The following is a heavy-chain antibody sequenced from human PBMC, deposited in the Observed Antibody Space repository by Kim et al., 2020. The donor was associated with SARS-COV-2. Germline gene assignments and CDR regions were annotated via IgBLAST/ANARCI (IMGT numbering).Heavy chain of an antibody. Sequence: GGSLRLSCAASGFTFDDYTMHWVRQAPGKGLEWVSLISWDGGSTYYADSVKGRFTISRDNSKNSLYLQMNSLRTEDTALYYCAKDYGSGSYYQWAGYFQHWGQGTLVTVSS. V-gene: IGHV3-43*01. CDR1: GFTFDDYT. CDR3: AKDYGSGSYYQWAGYFQH. CDR2: ISWDGGST. D-gene: IGHD3-10*01. J-gene: IGHJ1*01.